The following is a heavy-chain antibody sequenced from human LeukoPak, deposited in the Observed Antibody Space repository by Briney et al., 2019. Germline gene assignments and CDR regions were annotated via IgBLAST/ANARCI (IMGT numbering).Heavy chain of an antibody. V-gene: IGHV1-2*02. CDR1: GYTFTGYY. CDR2: INPNSGGT. Sequence: ASVKVSCKASGYTFTGYYMHWVRQAPGQGLEWMGWINPNSGGTNYAQKFQGGVTMTRDTSISTAYMELSRLRSDDTAVYYCARDCCSSTSPLGYWGQGTLVTVSS. CDR3: ARDCCSSTSPLGY. D-gene: IGHD2-2*01. J-gene: IGHJ4*02.